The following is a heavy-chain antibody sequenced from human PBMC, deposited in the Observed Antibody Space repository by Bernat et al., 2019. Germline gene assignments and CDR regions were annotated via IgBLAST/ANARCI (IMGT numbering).Heavy chain of an antibody. Sequence: EVQLVESGGGLVKPGGSLRLSCAASGFTFSNAWMSWVRQAPGKGLEWVGRIKSKTDGGTTDYAAPVKGRFTISRDDSKNTLYLQMNSLKTEDTAVYYCTTDAVFGGSYYYYYGMDVWGQGTTVTVSS. V-gene: IGHV3-15*01. CDR1: GFTFSNAW. CDR2: IKSKTDGGTT. CDR3: TTDAVFGGSYYYYYGMDV. D-gene: IGHD1-26*01. J-gene: IGHJ6*02.